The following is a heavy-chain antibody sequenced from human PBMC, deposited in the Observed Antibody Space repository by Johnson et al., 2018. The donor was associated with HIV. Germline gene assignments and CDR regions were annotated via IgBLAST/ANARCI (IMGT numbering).Heavy chain of an antibody. CDR3: ARAEQLAGGAFDI. D-gene: IGHD6-6*01. Sequence: QVQLVESGGGVVQPGRSLRLSCATSGFTFSSYAMHWVRQAPGKGLEWVAVISYDGSNKYYADSVKGRFTISRDNSKNTLYLKMNSLRAEDTAVYYCARAEQLAGGAFDIWGQGTMVTVSS. CDR2: ISYDGSNK. J-gene: IGHJ3*02. CDR1: GFTFSSYA. V-gene: IGHV3-30*04.